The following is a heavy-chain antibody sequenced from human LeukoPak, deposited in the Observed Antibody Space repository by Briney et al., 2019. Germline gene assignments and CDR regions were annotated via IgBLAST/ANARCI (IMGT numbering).Heavy chain of an antibody. Sequence: PGGSLRLSCAASGFTFSTYWMHWVRQAPGKGLVWVSRINSDGSSTSYADSVKGRFTISRDNAKNTLFLQMDSLRAEDTALYYCARPYRSGWINDGLDIWGQGTMVTVSS. D-gene: IGHD6-19*01. J-gene: IGHJ3*02. V-gene: IGHV3-74*01. CDR2: INSDGSST. CDR1: GFTFSTYW. CDR3: ARPYRSGWINDGLDI.